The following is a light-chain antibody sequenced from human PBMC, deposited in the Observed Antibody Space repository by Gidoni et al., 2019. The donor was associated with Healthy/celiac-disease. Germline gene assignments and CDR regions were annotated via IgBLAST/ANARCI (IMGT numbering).Light chain of an antibody. CDR3: SSYTSSSTLV. CDR2: DVS. V-gene: IGLV2-14*01. J-gene: IGLJ2*01. CDR1: SSDVGGFNY. Sequence: QSALTQHASVSGTPGQSITISCTGTSSDVGGFNYVSWYQQHPGKAPKLRIYDVSNRPSGVSNRFSGSKSGNTASLTISGLQAEDEADYYCSSYTSSSTLVFGGGTKLPVL.